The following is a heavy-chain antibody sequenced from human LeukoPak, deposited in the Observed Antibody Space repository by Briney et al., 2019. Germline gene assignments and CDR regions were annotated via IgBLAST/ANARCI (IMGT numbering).Heavy chain of an antibody. CDR2: IYYTGTT. CDR3: ARRWVYDKRAFDA. J-gene: IGHJ3*01. CDR1: GGSISGTYY. V-gene: IGHV4-59*08. Sequence: SETLSLTCTVSGGSISGTYYWCWIRPPPGKGLEWIGYIYYTGTTDSNPSLKSRVTISLDTSKNQFSLNLSSVTAADTAVYYCARRWVYDKRAFDAWGQGTMVTVSS. D-gene: IGHD3-16*01.